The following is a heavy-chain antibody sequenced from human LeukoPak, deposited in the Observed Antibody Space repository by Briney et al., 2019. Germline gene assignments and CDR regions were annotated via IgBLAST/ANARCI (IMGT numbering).Heavy chain of an antibody. CDR2: IYYSGST. Sequence: SQTLSLTCAVSGVSISSGGYSWSWIRQPPGKGLEWIGYIYYSGSTYYNPSLKSRVTISVDTSKNQFSLKLSSVTAADTAVYYCARDSSRDGYNPWGQGTLVTVSS. CDR1: GVSISSGGYS. V-gene: IGHV4-31*11. J-gene: IGHJ5*02. CDR3: ARDSSRDGYNP. D-gene: IGHD5-24*01.